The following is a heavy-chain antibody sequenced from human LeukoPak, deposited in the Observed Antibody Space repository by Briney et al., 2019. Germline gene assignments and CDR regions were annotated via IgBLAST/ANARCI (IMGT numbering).Heavy chain of an antibody. CDR3: AKEDYEGFDP. CDR2: ISWNSGSI. CDR1: GFTFTSYA. D-gene: IGHD3-22*01. J-gene: IGHJ5*02. V-gene: IGHV3-9*01. Sequence: PGGSLRLSCTASGFTFTSYAMHWVRQAPGKGLEWVSGISWNSGSIGYADSVKGRFTISRDNAKNSLYLQMNSLRAEDTALYYCAKEDYEGFDPWGRGTLVTVSS.